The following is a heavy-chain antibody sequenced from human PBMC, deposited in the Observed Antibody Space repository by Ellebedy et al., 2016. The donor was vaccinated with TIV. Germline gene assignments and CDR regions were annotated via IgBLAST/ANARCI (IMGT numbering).Heavy chain of an antibody. V-gene: IGHV3-9*01. Sequence: GGSLRLXCAASGFTFSSYAMSWVRQAPGKGLEWVSGISWNSGSIGYADSVKGRFTISRDNAKNSLYLQMNSLRAEDTALYYCATVAPYYYYGMDVWGQGTTVTVSS. CDR2: ISWNSGSI. J-gene: IGHJ6*02. CDR3: ATVAPYYYYGMDV. CDR1: GFTFSSYA.